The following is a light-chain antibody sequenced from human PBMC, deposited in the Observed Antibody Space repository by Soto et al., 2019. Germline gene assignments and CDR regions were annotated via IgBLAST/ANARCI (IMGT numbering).Light chain of an antibody. V-gene: IGKV1-5*01. CDR2: DAF. CDR1: QSISQW. Sequence: DIQMTQSPSTLSASVGDRVAITCRASQSISQWVAWYQQKPGRAPELLTYDAFKLKSGAPSRFSGSGSLTEILLTITSRQPVGSTMYFCQQNNAYSWTVGRVTKVEIK. CDR3: QQNNAYSWT. J-gene: IGKJ1*01.